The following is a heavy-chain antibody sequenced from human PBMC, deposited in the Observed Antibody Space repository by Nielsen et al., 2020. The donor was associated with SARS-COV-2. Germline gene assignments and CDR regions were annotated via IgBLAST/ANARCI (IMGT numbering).Heavy chain of an antibody. CDR2: ISYDGSNK. CDR1: GFTFSSYG. J-gene: IGHJ4*02. D-gene: IGHD3-10*01. CDR3: AKDNRGGY. Sequence: GESLKISCAASGFTFSSYGMHWVRQAPGKGLEWVAVISYDGSNKYYADSVKDRFTISRDNSKNTLYLQMNSLRAEDTAVYYCAKDNRGGYWGQGTLVTVSS. V-gene: IGHV3-30*18.